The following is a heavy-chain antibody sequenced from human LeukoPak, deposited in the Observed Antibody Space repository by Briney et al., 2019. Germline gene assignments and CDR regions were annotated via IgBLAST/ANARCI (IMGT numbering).Heavy chain of an antibody. J-gene: IGHJ6*03. CDR2: INPSDGAT. CDR1: GNTFTMYY. Sequence: GASVKVSCKASGNTFTMYYIHWVRQAPGQGLEWMGMINPSDGATTYAQRFQGRVTMTRDMSTTTVYMDLRSLRSEDTAVYFCAREQSGGLSASLRGLFASYYTYYYMDVWGRGTTVTVSS. D-gene: IGHD2-2*01. CDR3: AREQSGGLSASLRGLFASYYTYYYMDV. V-gene: IGHV1-46*01.